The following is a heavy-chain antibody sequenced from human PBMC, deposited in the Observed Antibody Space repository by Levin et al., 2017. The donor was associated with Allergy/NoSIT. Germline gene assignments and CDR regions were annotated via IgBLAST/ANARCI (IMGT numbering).Heavy chain of an antibody. CDR3: ARGILVVVAATLEYHGMDV. D-gene: IGHD2-15*01. CDR2: ISSSSSYI. V-gene: IGHV3-21*03. J-gene: IGHJ6*02. Sequence: GESLKISCAASGFTFSNYTMNWVRQAPGKGLEWVSSISSSSSYIYYADSVKGRFTLSRDNAKNSLYLQMNSLRAEDTAVYYCARGILVVVAATLEYHGMDVWGQGTTVTVSS. CDR1: GFTFSNYT.